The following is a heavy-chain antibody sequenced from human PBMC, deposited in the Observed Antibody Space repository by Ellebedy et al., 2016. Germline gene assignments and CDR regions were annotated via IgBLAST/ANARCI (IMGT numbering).Heavy chain of an antibody. CDR1: GFSLTTSEEV. V-gene: IGHV2-5*01. D-gene: IGHD4-11*01. J-gene: IGHJ4*02. CDR3: AYRTTVTAVDY. CDR2: GNDDK. Sequence: SGPTLVKSTQTLTLTCSFSGFSLTTSEEVVGWVRHGNDDKRYSPSLKSRLSITRDTSKNQVVLTMTNMDPVDTGTYYCAYRTTVTAVDYWGQGTLVTVSS.